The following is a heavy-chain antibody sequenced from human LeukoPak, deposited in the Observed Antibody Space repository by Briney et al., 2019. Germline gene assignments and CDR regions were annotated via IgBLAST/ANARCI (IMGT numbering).Heavy chain of an antibody. J-gene: IGHJ3*02. V-gene: IGHV4-59*01. Sequence: SETLSLTCTVSGGSISSYYWRWIRQPPGKGLEWLGYIYYSGSTNYNPSLKSRVTISVDTSKNQFSLKLSSVTAADTAVYYCARDRRIVEVGTFDIWGQGTMVTVSS. D-gene: IGHD3-22*01. CDR2: IYYSGST. CDR1: GGSISSYY. CDR3: ARDRRIVEVGTFDI.